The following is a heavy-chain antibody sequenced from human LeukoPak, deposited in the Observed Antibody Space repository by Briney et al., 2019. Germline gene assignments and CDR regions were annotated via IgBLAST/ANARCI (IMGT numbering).Heavy chain of an antibody. D-gene: IGHD3-16*01. CDR2: IKQDGIMK. CDR3: ARLGGETTRFDL. CDR1: GFTFRNYW. Sequence: PGGSLRLSCAASGFTFRNYWMSWVRQAPGRGLDWVATIKQDGIMKHYVDSVKGRFTISRDNAANSLYLHMDSLRVEDTAVYYCARLGGETTRFDLWGQGALVTVSS. V-gene: IGHV3-7*01. J-gene: IGHJ5*02.